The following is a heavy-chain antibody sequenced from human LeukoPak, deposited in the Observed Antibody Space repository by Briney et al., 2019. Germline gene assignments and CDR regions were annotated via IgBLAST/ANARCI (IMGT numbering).Heavy chain of an antibody. Sequence: SETRSLTCTVSGGSISSSTYSWTWIRQPPGKGLEWIGSIHYDGNTYYKPSLKSRVTISVDTSKIQFSLRLSSATAADMATYYCARHSLNNYGSYYWGQGTLVTVSS. J-gene: IGHJ4*02. CDR3: ARHSLNNYGSYY. CDR1: GGSISSSTYS. CDR2: IHYDGNT. D-gene: IGHD5-24*01. V-gene: IGHV4-39*01.